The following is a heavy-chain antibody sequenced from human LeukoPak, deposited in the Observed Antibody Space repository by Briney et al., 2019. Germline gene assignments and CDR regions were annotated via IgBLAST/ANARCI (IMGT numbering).Heavy chain of an antibody. CDR3: ARGKRTGQYCRGGSCPPHYGMDV. D-gene: IGHD2-15*01. CDR2: INPSGGST. J-gene: IGHJ6*02. CDR1: GYTLTSYY. Sequence: ASVKVSCKASGYTLTSYYMHWVRQAPGQGLEWMGIINPSGGSTSYAQKFQGRVTMTRNTSTTTVYMVLSSLRYEDTAVYYWARGKRTGQYCRGGSCPPHYGMDVWGQGTTVTVSS. V-gene: IGHV1-46*01.